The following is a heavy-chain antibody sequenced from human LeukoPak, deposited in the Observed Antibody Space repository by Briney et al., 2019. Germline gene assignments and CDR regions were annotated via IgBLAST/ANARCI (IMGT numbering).Heavy chain of an antibody. Sequence: GGSLRLSCAASGFTFSSYWMSWVRQAPGKGLEWVANIKQDGSEKYYVDSVKGRFTISRDNAKNSLYLQMNSLRAEDTAVYYCARESIPAYCGGDCYQSPGILDYWGQGTLVTVSS. CDR2: IKQDGSEK. V-gene: IGHV3-7*01. J-gene: IGHJ4*02. D-gene: IGHD2-21*02. CDR3: ARESIPAYCGGDCYQSPGILDY. CDR1: GFTFSSYW.